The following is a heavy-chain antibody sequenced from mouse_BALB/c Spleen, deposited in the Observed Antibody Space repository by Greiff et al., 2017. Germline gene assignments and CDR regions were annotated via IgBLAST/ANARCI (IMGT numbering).Heavy chain of an antibody. J-gene: IGHJ1*01. V-gene: IGHV1-9*01. Sequence: QVQLQQSGAELMKPGASVKISCKATGYTFSSYWIEWVKQRPGHGLEWIGEILPGSGSTNYNEKFKGKATFTADTSSNTAYMQLSSLTSEDSAVYYCARREDRGYFDVWGAGTTVTVSS. CDR2: ILPGSGST. CDR1: GYTFSSYW. CDR3: ARREDRGYFDV.